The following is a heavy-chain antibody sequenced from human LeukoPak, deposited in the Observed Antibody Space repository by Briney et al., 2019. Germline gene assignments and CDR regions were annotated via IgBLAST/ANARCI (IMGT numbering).Heavy chain of an antibody. Sequence: GGSLRLSCAASGLTFNNYAMNWVRQAPGKGLEWVSSISGGGETTYYADSAKGRFTISRDNSQNTLYLQMNSLRAEDTAVYYCARDYADYVGYFFFDYWGQGTLVTVSS. J-gene: IGHJ4*02. CDR3: ARDYADYVGYFFFDY. V-gene: IGHV3-23*01. CDR2: ISGGGETT. CDR1: GLTFNNYA. D-gene: IGHD4-17*01.